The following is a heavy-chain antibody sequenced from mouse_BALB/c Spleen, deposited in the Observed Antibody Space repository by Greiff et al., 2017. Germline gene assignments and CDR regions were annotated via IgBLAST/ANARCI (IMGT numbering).Heavy chain of an antibody. Sequence: EVLLVESGGGLVQPGGSRKLSCAASGFTFSDYGMAWVRQAPGKGLEWVASISNLAYSVYYADTVTGRFTISGENAKNTLYLEMSSLRSEDTAMYYCARSTTDTNWYFDVWGEGTTVTVAS. CDR3: ARSTTDTNWYFDV. CDR1: GFTFSDYG. D-gene: IGHD1-2*01. CDR2: ISNLAYSV. V-gene: IGHV5-15*02. J-gene: IGHJ1*01.